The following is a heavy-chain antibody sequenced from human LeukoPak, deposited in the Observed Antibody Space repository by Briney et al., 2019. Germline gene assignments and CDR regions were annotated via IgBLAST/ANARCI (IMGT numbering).Heavy chain of an antibody. J-gene: IGHJ5*02. CDR1: GGSISSSDHF. CDR3: ARGFSALVGSGNWFDP. D-gene: IGHD2-15*01. CDR2: LYYTGSA. V-gene: IGHV4-39*01. Sequence: SETLSLTCTVSGGSISSSDHFWGWIRQSPGKGLEWIGSLYYTGSAYYNPSLKSRVTIFVDTSENQFSLRVTSVTAADTYVYYCARGFSALVGSGNWFDPWGQGTLVTVSS.